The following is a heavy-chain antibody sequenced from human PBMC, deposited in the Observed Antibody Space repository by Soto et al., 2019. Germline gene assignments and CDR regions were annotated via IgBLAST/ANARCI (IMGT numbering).Heavy chain of an antibody. D-gene: IGHD3-3*01. V-gene: IGHV4-31*03. CDR2: IYYSGST. Sequence: PSETLSLTCTVSGGSISSGGYYWSWIRQHPGKGLEWIGYIYYSGSTYYNPSLKSRVTISVDTSKNQFSLKLSSVTAADTAVYYRARVRVVISPYFDYWGQGTLVTVSS. CDR3: ARVRVVISPYFDY. CDR1: GGSISSGGYY. J-gene: IGHJ4*02.